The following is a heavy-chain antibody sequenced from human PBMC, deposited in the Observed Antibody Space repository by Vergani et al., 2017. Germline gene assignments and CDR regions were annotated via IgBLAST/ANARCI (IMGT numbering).Heavy chain of an antibody. CDR2: ISGSGGST. CDR1: GFTFNHYA. J-gene: IGHJ6*02. D-gene: IGHD5-12*01. V-gene: IGHV3-23*01. Sequence: EVQLLESGGDLVQPGGSLRLSCAASGFTFNHYAMNWVRQAPGKGLEWVSGISGSGGSTYYAGSVKGRFTISRDSSKNTLYQQMNRLRAGDTAVYYYAKAMPRSSGYDYLYYSHAMDVWGQGTTVTVSS. CDR3: AKAMPRSSGYDYLYYSHAMDV.